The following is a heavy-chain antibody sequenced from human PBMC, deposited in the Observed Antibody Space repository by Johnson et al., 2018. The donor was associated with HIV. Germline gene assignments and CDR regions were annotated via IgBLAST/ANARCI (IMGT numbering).Heavy chain of an antibody. Sequence: VQLVESGGGLVQPGRSLRLTCAASGFIFDDYAMYWVRQAPGKGLEWVSGISWNSGIIGYADSVKGRFTISRDDSTNTLYLQMNSLKIEATAVYYCATDLFSLILEDDAFDTWGQGTMVTVSS. CDR2: ISWNSGII. J-gene: IGHJ3*02. CDR3: ATDLFSLILEDDAFDT. V-gene: IGHV3-9*01. CDR1: GFIFDDYA.